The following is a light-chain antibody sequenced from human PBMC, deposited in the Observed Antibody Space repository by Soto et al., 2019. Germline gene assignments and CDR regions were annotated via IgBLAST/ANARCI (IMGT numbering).Light chain of an antibody. V-gene: IGLV1-51*01. CDR1: SSNIGNNY. CDR3: GTWDSSLSAGV. J-gene: IGLJ3*02. Sequence: QSVLTQPPSVSAAPGQKVTISCSGSSSNIGNNYVSWYQQHPGTAPKLLIYYNNKRPSGIPDRFSGSKSGTSATLGITGLQTGDEADYYCGTWDSSLSAGVFGGGTKVTVL. CDR2: YNN.